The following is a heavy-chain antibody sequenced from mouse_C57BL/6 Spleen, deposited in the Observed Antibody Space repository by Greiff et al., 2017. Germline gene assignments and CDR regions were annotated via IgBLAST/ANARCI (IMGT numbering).Heavy chain of an antibody. Sequence: DVQLVESEGGLVQPGSSMKLSCTASGFTFSDYYMAWVRQVPEKGLEWVANINYDGSSTYYLDSLKSRFIISRDNAKNILYLQMSSLKSEDTATYYCARVLYDYDPVYYAMDYWGQGTSVTVSS. CDR1: GFTFSDYY. J-gene: IGHJ4*01. CDR2: INYDGSST. V-gene: IGHV5-16*01. D-gene: IGHD2-4*01. CDR3: ARVLYDYDPVYYAMDY.